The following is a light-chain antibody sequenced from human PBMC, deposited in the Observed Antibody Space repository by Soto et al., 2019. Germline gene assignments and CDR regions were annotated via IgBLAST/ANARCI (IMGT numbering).Light chain of an antibody. CDR3: SSYTSSSDV. J-gene: IGLJ1*01. CDR2: DVS. CDR1: SSDVGGYNY. Sequence: QSALTQPASVSGSPGQSITISCTGTSSDVGGYNYVSWYQQHPGKAPKHMIYDVSNRPSGVSNRYSGSKSGNTASLTISGLQAEDEADYYGSSYTSSSDVFGTGTKLTVL. V-gene: IGLV2-14*01.